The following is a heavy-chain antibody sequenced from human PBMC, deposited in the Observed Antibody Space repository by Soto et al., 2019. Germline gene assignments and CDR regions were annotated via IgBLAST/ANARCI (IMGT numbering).Heavy chain of an antibody. CDR2: IYYSGST. V-gene: IGHV4-39*01. J-gene: IGHJ4*02. Sequence: SETLSLTCTVSGGSISSSSYYWGWIRQPPGKGQKWIGSIYYSGSTYYNPSLKRRVTISVDTSKNQFSLKLSSVTAADTAVYYCASLYYYAGLDYWGQGTLVTVSS. D-gene: IGHD3-10*01. CDR3: ASLYYYAGLDY. CDR1: GGSISSSSYY.